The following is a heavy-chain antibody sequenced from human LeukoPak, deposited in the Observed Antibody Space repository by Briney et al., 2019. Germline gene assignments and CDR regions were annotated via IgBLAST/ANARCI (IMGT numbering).Heavy chain of an antibody. CDR2: ISSNGGST. CDR3: AKDRQYCSGGSCYHWFDP. Sequence: PGGSLRLSCSASGFTFSYYAMHWVRQAPGKGLEYVSAISSNGGSTYYADSVKGRFTISRDNSKNTLYLQMSSLRAEDTAVYYCAKDRQYCSGGSCYHWFDPWGQGTLVTVSS. D-gene: IGHD2-15*01. V-gene: IGHV3-64D*09. CDR1: GFTFSYYA. J-gene: IGHJ5*02.